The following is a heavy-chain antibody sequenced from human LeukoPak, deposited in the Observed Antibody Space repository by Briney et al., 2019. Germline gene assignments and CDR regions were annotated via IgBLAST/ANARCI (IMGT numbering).Heavy chain of an antibody. CDR1: GYRFTRYW. Sequence: GESLRISCKGSGYRFTRYWISWVRQMPGKGLEGMGRIDPSDSYTNYSPSFQGHVTISADKSISTAYLQWSRLKASDTAMYYCAIKYYYYYGMDVWGQGTTVTVSS. J-gene: IGHJ6*02. V-gene: IGHV5-10-1*01. CDR2: IDPSDSYT. CDR3: AIKYYYYYGMDV.